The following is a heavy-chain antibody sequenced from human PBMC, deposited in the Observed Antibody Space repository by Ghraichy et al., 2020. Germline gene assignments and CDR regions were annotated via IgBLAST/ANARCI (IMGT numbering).Heavy chain of an antibody. CDR3: ARFPSWKASNYYDSSGYNRWFDP. D-gene: IGHD3-22*01. CDR2: INHSGST. Sequence: ESLNISCAVYGGSFSGYYWSWIRQPPGKGLEWIGEINHSGSTNYNPSLKSRVTISVDTSKNQFSLKLSSVTAADTAVYYCARFPSWKASNYYDSSGYNRWFDPWGQGTLVTVSS. V-gene: IGHV4-34*01. J-gene: IGHJ5*02. CDR1: GGSFSGYY.